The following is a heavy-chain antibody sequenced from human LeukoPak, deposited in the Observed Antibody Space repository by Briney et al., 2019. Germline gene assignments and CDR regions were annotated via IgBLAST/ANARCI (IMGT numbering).Heavy chain of an antibody. V-gene: IGHV4-34*01. Sequence: SETLSLTCAVYGGSFSGYYWSWIRQPPGKGLEWIGEINHSGSTNYNPSLKSRVTISVDTSKNQFSLKLSSGTAADTAVYYCARFRPLGYCSGGSCYSVGWYFDLWGRGTLVTVSS. CDR1: GGSFSGYY. J-gene: IGHJ2*01. CDR2: INHSGST. D-gene: IGHD2-15*01. CDR3: ARFRPLGYCSGGSCYSVGWYFDL.